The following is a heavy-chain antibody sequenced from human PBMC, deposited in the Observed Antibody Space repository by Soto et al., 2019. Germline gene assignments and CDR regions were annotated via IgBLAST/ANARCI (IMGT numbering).Heavy chain of an antibody. D-gene: IGHD3-10*01. CDR2: IYPGDSDT. V-gene: IGHV5-51*03. Sequence: DVQLVQSGAEVKKPGESLKISCKGSGYSFSSYWIGWVRQMPGKDLEWMGSIYPGDSDTRYSPSFQGEVSIAADKSISTAYLQWRSLKASDTAMYYCARSAGVGDTYFEYCGQGPLVTVSS. CDR3: ARSAGVGDTYFEY. CDR1: GYSFSSYW. J-gene: IGHJ4*02.